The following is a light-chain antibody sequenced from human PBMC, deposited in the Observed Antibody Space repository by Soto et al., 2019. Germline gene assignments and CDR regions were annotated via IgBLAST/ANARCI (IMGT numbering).Light chain of an antibody. V-gene: IGLV1-40*01. CDR2: GNS. CDR3: QTYDSSLSGSVV. Sequence: QSVLTQPPSVCGGPGQRVTISCTGRSSNIGAGYDVHWYQQLPGTAPKLLIYGNSNRPSGVPDRFSGSKSGTSASLAITGLQAEDEADYYCQTYDSSLSGSVVFGGGTKLTVL. J-gene: IGLJ2*01. CDR1: SSNIGAGYD.